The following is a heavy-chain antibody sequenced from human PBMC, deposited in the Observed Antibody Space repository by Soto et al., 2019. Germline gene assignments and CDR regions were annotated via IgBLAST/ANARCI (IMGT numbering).Heavy chain of an antibody. CDR1: GLNFSDYA. J-gene: IGHJ6*02. CDR3: ARGDRGGSGSWSSFYYSGLDV. V-gene: IGHV3-23*01. Sequence: EVQLLESGGDLVQPGGSLRLSCAASGLNFSDYAMTWVRQAPGKGLEWVSSVSNRGDITYYADSVKGRFTISRDNSKNTLFMHIHSLRAGDTARYYCARGDRGGSGSWSSFYYSGLDVWGQGTTVTVSS. D-gene: IGHD3-10*01. CDR2: VSNRGDIT.